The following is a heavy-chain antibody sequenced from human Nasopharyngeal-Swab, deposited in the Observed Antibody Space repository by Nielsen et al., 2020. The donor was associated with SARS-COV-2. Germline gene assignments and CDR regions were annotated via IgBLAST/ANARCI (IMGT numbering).Heavy chain of an antibody. D-gene: IGHD3-10*01. CDR2: IYQNGYT. J-gene: IGHJ4*02. V-gene: IGHV4-59*02. CDR3: AKEGEGGPNYFEF. CDR1: GDSGISSY. Sequence: SATLSLTYTVSGDSGISSYWSWLRQTPGKGLEWIGYIYQNGYTNYNPSLKSRITMSIETSRKQFSLRLRSATAADTAMYYCAKEGEGGPNYFEFWGQGNLVTVSS.